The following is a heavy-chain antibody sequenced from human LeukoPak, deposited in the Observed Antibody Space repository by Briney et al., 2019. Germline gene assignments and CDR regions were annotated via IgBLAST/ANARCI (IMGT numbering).Heavy chain of an antibody. CDR3: ARDGQGASYYDSSGYADAFDI. CDR2: ISSSSSYI. J-gene: IGHJ3*02. CDR1: GFTFSSYS. V-gene: IGHV3-21*01. Sequence: GGSLRLSCAASGFTFSSYSMNWVRQAPGKGLEWVSSISSSSSYIYYADSVKGRFTISRDNAKNSLYLQMNSLRAEDTAVYYCARDGQGASYYDSSGYADAFDIWGQGTMVTVSS. D-gene: IGHD3-22*01.